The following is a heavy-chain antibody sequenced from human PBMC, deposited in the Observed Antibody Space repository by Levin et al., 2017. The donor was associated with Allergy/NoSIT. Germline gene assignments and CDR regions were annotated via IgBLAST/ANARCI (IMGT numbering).Heavy chain of an antibody. J-gene: IGHJ4*02. D-gene: IGHD3-10*01. CDR3: EALGSGRGGPTSFDY. Sequence: GGSLRLSCAASGFTVSSNYMSWVRQAPGKGLEWVSVIYSGGSTYYADSVKGRFTISRDNSKNTLYLQMNSLRAEDTAVYYCEALGSGRGGPTSFDYWGQGTLVTVSS. V-gene: IGHV3-53*01. CDR2: IYSGGST. CDR1: GFTVSSNY.